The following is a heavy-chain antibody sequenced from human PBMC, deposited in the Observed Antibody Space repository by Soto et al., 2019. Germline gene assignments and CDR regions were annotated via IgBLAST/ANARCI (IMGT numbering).Heavy chain of an antibody. J-gene: IGHJ4*02. CDR3: AKLRGRGIFEY. Sequence: EVQLLESGGGLIQPGRSLRLSCAASGFSFGVYAMSWVRQAPGKGLEWVATISGGIGSTYYADAVKGRFTISRDISGSTLDLQMNSLRVEDTALYYCAKLRGRGIFEYWGQGTMVTISS. CDR1: GFSFGVYA. D-gene: IGHD1-26*01. V-gene: IGHV3-23*01. CDR2: ISGGIGST.